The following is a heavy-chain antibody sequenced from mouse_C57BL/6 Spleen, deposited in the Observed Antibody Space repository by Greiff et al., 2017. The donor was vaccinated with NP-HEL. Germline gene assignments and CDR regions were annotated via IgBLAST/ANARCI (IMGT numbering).Heavy chain of an antibody. CDR3: ARDQGDYDGDYFDY. CDR2: ISYDGSN. CDR1: GYSITSGYY. V-gene: IGHV3-6*01. Sequence: EVQLQQSGPGLVKPSQSLSLTCSVTGYSITSGYYWNWIRQFPGNKLEWMGYISYDGSNNYNQSLKNRISITRDTSKNQFFLKLNSVTTEDTATYYCARDQGDYDGDYFDYWGQGTTLTVSS. D-gene: IGHD2-4*01. J-gene: IGHJ2*01.